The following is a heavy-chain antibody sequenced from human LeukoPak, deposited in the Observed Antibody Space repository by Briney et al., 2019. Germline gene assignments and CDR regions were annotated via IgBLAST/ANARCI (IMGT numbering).Heavy chain of an antibody. CDR1: GFTFSSYA. CDR2: ISGSGGST. CDR3: AKGPLGFDY. V-gene: IGHV3-23*01. J-gene: IGHJ4*02. Sequence: GGSLRLSCAAFGFTFSSYAMSWVRQAPGKGLEWVSAISGSGGSTYYADSVKGRFTISRDNAKNSLYLQMNSLRAEDTALYYCAKGPLGFDYWGQGTLVTVSS.